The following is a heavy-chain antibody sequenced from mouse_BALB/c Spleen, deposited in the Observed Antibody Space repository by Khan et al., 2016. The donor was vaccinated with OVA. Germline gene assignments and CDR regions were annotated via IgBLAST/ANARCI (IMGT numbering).Heavy chain of an antibody. CDR1: GFSFSSYS. D-gene: IGHD1-1*01. J-gene: IGHJ2*01. CDR3: TRQRGYYGSNPYFDY. Sequence: EVMLVESGGGLVRPGGSLKLSCAASGFSFSSYSMSWVRQTPEKRLEWVATISSGGSYTYYPDSVKGRFTIYRDNAKNTLYLQMSSLKSEETAMYYCTRQRGYYGSNPYFDYWGQGTTLTVSS. CDR2: ISSGGSYT. V-gene: IGHV5-6-4*01.